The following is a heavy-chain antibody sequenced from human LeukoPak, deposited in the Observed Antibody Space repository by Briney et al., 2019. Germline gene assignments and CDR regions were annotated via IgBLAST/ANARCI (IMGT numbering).Heavy chain of an antibody. J-gene: IGHJ4*02. Sequence: SETLSLTCTVSGGSISSSSHYWGWIRQPPGKGLEWIGSIYYSGSTYYNPSLKSRVTISVDTFKNQFSLKLSSVTAAYTAVYYCAKNGADYWGQGTLVTVSS. D-gene: IGHD1-1*01. CDR1: GGSISSSSHY. CDR2: IYYSGST. V-gene: IGHV4-39*01. CDR3: AKNGADY.